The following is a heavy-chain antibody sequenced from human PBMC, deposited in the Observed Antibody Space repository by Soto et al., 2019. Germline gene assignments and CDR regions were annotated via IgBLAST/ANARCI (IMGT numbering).Heavy chain of an antibody. CDR1: GVSCSSSSYY. J-gene: IGHJ5*02. Sequence: WENLSITRPVFGVSCSSSSYYWGLIRQPPGKGLEWIGSIYYSGSTYYNPSLKSRVTISVDTSKNQFSLKLSSVTAADTAVYYCASCGSGSYPRFDPWGQGTLVT. V-gene: IGHV4-39*01. CDR2: IYYSGST. D-gene: IGHD3-10*01. CDR3: ASCGSGSYPRFDP.